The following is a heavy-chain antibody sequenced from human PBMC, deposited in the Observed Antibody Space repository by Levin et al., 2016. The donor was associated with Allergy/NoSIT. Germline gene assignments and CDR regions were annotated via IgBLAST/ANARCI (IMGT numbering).Heavy chain of an antibody. Sequence: WVRQAPGQGLEWMGWINTNTGNPTYAQGFTGRFVFSLDTSVSSAYLQISSLKAEDTAVYYCAKVRPVPGAGYWLDPWGQGTLVTVSS. CDR3: AKVRPVPGAGYWLDP. J-gene: IGHJ5*02. CDR2: INTNTGNP. V-gene: IGHV7-4-1*02. D-gene: IGHD6-19*01.